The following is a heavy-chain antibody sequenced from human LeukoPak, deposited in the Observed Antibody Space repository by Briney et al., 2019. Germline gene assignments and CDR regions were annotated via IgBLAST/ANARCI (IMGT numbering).Heavy chain of an antibody. CDR1: GFTFDNYA. Sequence: GGSLRLSCAASGFTFDNYALSWVRQAPGKGLEWVSAISGSGGNTYYAGSVKGRFTISRDISMNTLYLQMNTLRVEDTAVYYCARDLADDYYDSSGGFDYWGQGTLVTVSS. J-gene: IGHJ4*02. CDR3: ARDLADDYYDSSGGFDY. V-gene: IGHV3-23*01. D-gene: IGHD3-22*01. CDR2: ISGSGGNT.